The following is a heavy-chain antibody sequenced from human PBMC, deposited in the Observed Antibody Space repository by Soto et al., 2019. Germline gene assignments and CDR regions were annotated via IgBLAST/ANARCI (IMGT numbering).Heavy chain of an antibody. CDR3: AGPRYCRGGSCYSYYFDY. V-gene: IGHV1-69*06. Sequence: SVKVSCKASGGTFSSYAISWVRQAPGQGLEWMGGIIPIFGTANYAQKFQGRVTITADKSTSTAYMELSSLRSEDTAVYYCAGPRYCRGGSCYSYYFDYWGQGTLVTVSS. CDR2: IIPIFGTA. D-gene: IGHD2-15*01. CDR1: GGTFSSYA. J-gene: IGHJ4*02.